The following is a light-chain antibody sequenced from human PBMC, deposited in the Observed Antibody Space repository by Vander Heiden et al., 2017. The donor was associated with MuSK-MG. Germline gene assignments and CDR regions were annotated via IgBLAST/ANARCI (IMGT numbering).Light chain of an antibody. Sequence: HPLTQPPSPSVSPGQTARIPCSGDGLPDDGAYWYQQKPGPAPVLLRYKDTEGPSGIPGRFSGSSSGTTVNLTISGVRAEDEADEDGQSGDSSKTYRVVFGGGTKLTVL. CDR2: KDT. V-gene: IGLV3-25*03. CDR3: QSGDSSKTYRVV. J-gene: IGLJ2*01. CDR1: GLPDDG.